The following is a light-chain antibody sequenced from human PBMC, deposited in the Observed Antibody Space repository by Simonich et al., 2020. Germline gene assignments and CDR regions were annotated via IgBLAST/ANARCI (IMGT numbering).Light chain of an antibody. CDR2: EGS. Sequence: QSALTQPASVSGSPGQSITISCTGTSSDVGSYNLVSWYQQHPGKAPKLMIYEGSKRPAGVSNRFSGSKSGNTASRTISGLQAEDEADYYCCSYAGIVVFGGGTKLTVL. CDR3: CSYAGIVV. V-gene: IGLV2-23*01. J-gene: IGLJ2*01. CDR1: SSDVGSYNL.